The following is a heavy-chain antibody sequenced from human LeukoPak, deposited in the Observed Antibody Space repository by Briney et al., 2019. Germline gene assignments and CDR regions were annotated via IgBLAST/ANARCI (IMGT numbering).Heavy chain of an antibody. CDR1: GGSFSGYY. Sequence: SETLSLTCAVYGGSFSGYYWNWIRQPAGKGLEWIGRIYTSGSTNYNPSLKSRVTVSVDTSKNQFSLKLSSVTAADTAVYYCAREGLNMVRGVIPKEAWGWFDPWGQGTLVTVSS. CDR3: AREGLNMVRGVIPKEAWGWFDP. CDR2: IYTSGST. V-gene: IGHV4-4*07. J-gene: IGHJ5*02. D-gene: IGHD3-10*01.